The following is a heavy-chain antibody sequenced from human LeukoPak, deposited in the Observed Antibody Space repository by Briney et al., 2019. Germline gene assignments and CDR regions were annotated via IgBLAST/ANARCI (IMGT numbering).Heavy chain of an antibody. Sequence: SETLSLTCIVSVGSISINSYYWGWVRRLPGKGLGWIGETHHRRTTSDNPSLSRRVTISEDTSKNQFPLRLTSVTAADTAVYYCARVTYNGYQHFDYWGQGNLVTVS. CDR2: THHRRTT. V-gene: IGHV4-39*06. D-gene: IGHD3-10*01. CDR1: VGSISINSYY. J-gene: IGHJ4*02. CDR3: ARVTYNGYQHFDY.